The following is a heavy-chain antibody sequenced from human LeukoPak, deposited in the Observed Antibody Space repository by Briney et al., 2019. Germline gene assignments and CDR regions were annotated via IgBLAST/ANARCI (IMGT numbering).Heavy chain of an antibody. CDR3: VKDDRYYYDRSGYPS. D-gene: IGHD3-22*01. CDR2: ISSNGGST. J-gene: IGHJ4*02. CDR1: GFTFSISV. Sequence: PGGSLRLSCSASGFTFSISVMHWVRQAPGKGLEGVSAISSNGGSTYYADSVKGRSTISRDNSKNTLFLQMSSLRAEDTAVYYCVKDDRYYYDRSGYPSWGQGTLVTVSS. V-gene: IGHV3-64D*09.